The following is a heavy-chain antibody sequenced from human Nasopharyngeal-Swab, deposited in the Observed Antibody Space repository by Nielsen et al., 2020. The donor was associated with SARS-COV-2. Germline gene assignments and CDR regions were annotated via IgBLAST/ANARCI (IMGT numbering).Heavy chain of an antibody. J-gene: IGHJ4*02. CDR2: INSNSGDT. CDR3: ARGNSYGYDY. V-gene: IGHV1-2*06. Sequence: ASVKVSCKASGYTFTVYYMHWVRQAPGQGLEWMGRINSNSGDTKYAQKFQGRVTMTRDTSISTADMELSRLRSDDTAVYYCARGNSYGYDYWGQGILVTVSS. D-gene: IGHD5-18*01. CDR1: GYTFTVYY.